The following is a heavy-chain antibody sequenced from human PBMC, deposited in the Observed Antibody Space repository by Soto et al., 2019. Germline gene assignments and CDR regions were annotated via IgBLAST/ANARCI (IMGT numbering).Heavy chain of an antibody. V-gene: IGHV1-69*02. CDR3: AVLRSGFFRL. D-gene: IGHD3-22*01. Sequence: SVKVSCKASGYTFTSYYMHWVRQAPGQGLEWMGMIIPSLGIANYAQKFQGRVTITTDKSTSTAYMELSSLRSEDTAVYYCAVLRSGFFRLWGQGTMVTVSS. J-gene: IGHJ3*01. CDR1: GYTFTSYY. CDR2: IIPSLGIA.